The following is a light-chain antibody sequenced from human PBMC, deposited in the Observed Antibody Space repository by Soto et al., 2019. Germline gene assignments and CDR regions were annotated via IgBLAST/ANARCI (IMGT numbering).Light chain of an antibody. Sequence: DIQMTQSPSSLSASVGDRVTITCRASQSISNFLNWYQHKPGKAPKLLIYAASSLQSAVPSRFSGSGSGTDFTTTSSSLQPEYCATYYCQQTYCTPYTFGQGTKLEIK. CDR3: QQTYCTPYT. J-gene: IGKJ2*01. CDR2: AAS. CDR1: QSISNF. V-gene: IGKV1-39*01.